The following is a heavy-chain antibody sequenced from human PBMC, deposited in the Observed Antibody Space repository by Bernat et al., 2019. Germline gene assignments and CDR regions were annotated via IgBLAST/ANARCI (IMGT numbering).Heavy chain of an antibody. J-gene: IGHJ6*02. CDR2: ISSSSSTI. V-gene: IGHV3-48*02. Sequence: EVQLVESGGGLVQPGGSLRLSCAASGFTFSSYSMNWVRQAPGKGLEWVSYISSSSSTIYYADSVKGRFTISRDNAKNSLYLQMNSLRDEDTAVYYWARDPNSSRSYYYYGMDVWGQGTTVTVSS. D-gene: IGHD6-13*01. CDR1: GFTFSSYS. CDR3: ARDPNSSRSYYYYGMDV.